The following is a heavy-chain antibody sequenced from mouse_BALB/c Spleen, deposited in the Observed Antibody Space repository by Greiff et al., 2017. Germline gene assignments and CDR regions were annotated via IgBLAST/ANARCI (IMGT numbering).Heavy chain of an antibody. Sequence: EVQLVESGPGLVKPSQSLSLTCTVTGYSITSDYAWNWIRQFPGNKLEWMGYISYSGSTSYNPSLKSRISITRDTSKNQFFLQLNSVTTEDTATYYCARRRFDAYYAMDYWGQGTSVTVSS. CDR1: GYSITSDYA. V-gene: IGHV3-2*02. CDR3: ARRRFDAYYAMDY. CDR2: ISYSGST. J-gene: IGHJ4*01.